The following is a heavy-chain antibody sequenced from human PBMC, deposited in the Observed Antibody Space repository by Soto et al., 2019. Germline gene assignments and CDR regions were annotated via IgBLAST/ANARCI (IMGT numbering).Heavy chain of an antibody. CDR3: AKDMGGSY. Sequence: EVKLLESGGGLIQPGGSLRLSCAASGFTFSTSASSWVRQAPGRGLEWVSGVSDSGGSSYYAGSVKGRFTISRDNSKNTLYLQMNSLSADDTAGYFCAKDMGGSYWGQGTLVTVSS. D-gene: IGHD3-16*01. J-gene: IGHJ4*02. CDR1: GFTFSTSA. CDR2: VSDSGGSS. V-gene: IGHV3-23*01.